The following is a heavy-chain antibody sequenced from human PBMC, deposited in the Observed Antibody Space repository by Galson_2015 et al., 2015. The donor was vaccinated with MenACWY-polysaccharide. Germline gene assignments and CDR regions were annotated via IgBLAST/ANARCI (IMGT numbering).Heavy chain of an antibody. V-gene: IGHV1-8*01. J-gene: IGHJ5*02. CDR2: MNPNSGNT. CDR1: GYSFSGYD. CDR3: ARGGKYCYDSSVYLNWFDP. D-gene: IGHD3-22*01. Sequence: SVKVSCKASGYSFSGYDINWVRQTPGQGLEWMGWMNPNSGNTGYAQKFQGRVTMNRNTSISIAYMELSSLRSEDTAVYYCARGGKYCYDSSVYLNWFDPWRQGTLVTVSS.